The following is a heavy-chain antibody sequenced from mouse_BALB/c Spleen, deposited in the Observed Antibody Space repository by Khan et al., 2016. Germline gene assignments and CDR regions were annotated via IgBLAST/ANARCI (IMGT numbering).Heavy chain of an antibody. CDR1: GYAFSGYW. J-gene: IGHJ3*01. CDR2: IYPGDGDT. D-gene: IGHD1-1*02. Sequence: QVQLQQSGAELVRPGSSVKISCKASGYAFSGYWMNWVKQRPGQGLEWIGQIYPGDGDTNYNGKFKGKAKVTADKSSSTAYMQLSSLTSEDSAVSFCASGTPFAYWGQGTMLTVSA. V-gene: IGHV1-80*01. CDR3: ASGTPFAY.